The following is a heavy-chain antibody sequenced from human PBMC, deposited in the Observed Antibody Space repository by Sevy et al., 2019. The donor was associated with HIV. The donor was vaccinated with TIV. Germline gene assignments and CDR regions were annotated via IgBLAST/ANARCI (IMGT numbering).Heavy chain of an antibody. V-gene: IGHV3-30*02. Sequence: GGSLRLSCAASGFNFSPYGMHWVRQAPGKGLEWVSFIGYDGNKIFYADSVKGRFTISRDNAKNSLYLQMNSLRAEDTAVYYCARDGLGFSWFDPWGQGTLVTVSS. D-gene: IGHD2-15*01. J-gene: IGHJ5*02. CDR3: ARDGLGFSWFDP. CDR1: GFNFSPYG. CDR2: IGYDGNKI.